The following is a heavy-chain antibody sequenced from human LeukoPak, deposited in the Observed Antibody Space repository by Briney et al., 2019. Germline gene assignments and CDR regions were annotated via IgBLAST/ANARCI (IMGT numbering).Heavy chain of an antibody. CDR2: ISYDGSNK. D-gene: IGHD3-9*01. Sequence: TGGSLRLSCAACGFTFSSYGLHWVRQAPVEGLQWVAVISYDGSNKYYADSVKGRFTISRDNSKNTLYLQMNSLRAEDTAVYYCGKAYYDILTGYYKPVDYWGQGTLVTVSS. V-gene: IGHV3-30*18. CDR3: GKAYYDILTGYYKPVDY. J-gene: IGHJ4*02. CDR1: GFTFSSYG.